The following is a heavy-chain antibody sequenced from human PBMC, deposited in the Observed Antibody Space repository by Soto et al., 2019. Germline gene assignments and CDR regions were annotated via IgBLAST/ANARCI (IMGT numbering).Heavy chain of an antibody. CDR2: ISQTGKTI. V-gene: IGHV3-11*01. CDR1: GFALSDYY. CDR3: ARDHGNWFDP. Sequence: LRLSCAASGFALSDYYMSWIRQAPGKGLEWISYISQTGKTISYADSVKGRFTISRDSTENSLSLQMTSLRAGDTAVYYCARDHGNWFDPWGQGTLVTVSS. J-gene: IGHJ5*02.